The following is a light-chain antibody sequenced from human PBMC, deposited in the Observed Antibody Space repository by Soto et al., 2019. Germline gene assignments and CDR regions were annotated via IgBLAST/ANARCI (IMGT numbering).Light chain of an antibody. V-gene: IGLV2-14*01. CDR1: SCDDRGYNY. CDR3: SSYTSSRDV. J-gene: IGLJ1*01. Sequence: QSALTQPAFVSGSLSQATPISCTGTSCDDRGYNYVSWYQQHPGKAPKLMIYDVSNRPSGVSNRFSGSKSGNTASLTISGLQAEDEADYYCSSYTSSRDVFGTGAKVTVL. CDR2: DVS.